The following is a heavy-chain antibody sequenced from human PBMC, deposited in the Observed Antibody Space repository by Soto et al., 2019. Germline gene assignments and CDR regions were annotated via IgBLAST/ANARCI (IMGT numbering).Heavy chain of an antibody. J-gene: IGHJ4*02. CDR3: AKQSGSGSYHNVGSGGHFDD. CDR1: GFTFDNYG. CDR2: ISFDGRNT. Sequence: QVKLVESGGGVVQPGRSLRLSCAASGFTFDNYGMHWVRQAPGKGLEWVVVISFDGRNTDYAASVKGRFTISRDNSKNTLSLQMASLRAEDTAVYYCAKQSGSGSYHNVGSGGHFDDWGQGTLVTVSS. V-gene: IGHV3-30*18. D-gene: IGHD3-10*01.